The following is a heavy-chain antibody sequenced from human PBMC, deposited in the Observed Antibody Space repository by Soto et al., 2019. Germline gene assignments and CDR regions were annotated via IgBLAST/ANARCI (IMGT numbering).Heavy chain of an antibody. CDR1: GGSFSGYY. V-gene: IGHV4-34*01. Sequence: SETLSLTCAVYGGSFSGYYWSWIRQPPGKGLEWIGEINHSGSTNYNPSLKSRVTISVDTSKNQFSLKLSSVTAADTAVYYCARQRPAFDYWGQGTLGTGS. CDR2: INHSGST. J-gene: IGHJ4*02. CDR3: ARQRPAFDY. D-gene: IGHD1-1*01.